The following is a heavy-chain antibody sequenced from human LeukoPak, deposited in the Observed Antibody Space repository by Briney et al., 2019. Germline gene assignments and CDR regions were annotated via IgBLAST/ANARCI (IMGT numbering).Heavy chain of an antibody. CDR2: FSDVT. D-gene: IGHD3-3*01. CDR3: AKDWYDY. V-gene: IGHV3-23*01. Sequence: GGSLRLSCVASGFTFSDYPMIWVRQAPGEGLEYVSVFSDVTHYADSVKGRFTTSRDNSKNTLYLQMNSLRVEDTAIYYCAKDWYDYWGQGTLVTVSS. CDR1: GFTFSDYP. J-gene: IGHJ4*02.